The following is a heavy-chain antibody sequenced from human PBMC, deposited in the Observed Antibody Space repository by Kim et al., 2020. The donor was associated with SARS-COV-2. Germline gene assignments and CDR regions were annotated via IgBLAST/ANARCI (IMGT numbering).Heavy chain of an antibody. D-gene: IGHD6-13*01. CDR3: ASQRTYSTLYYYYYYMDV. J-gene: IGHJ6*03. CDR2: IYYSGST. CDR1: GGSISSSSYY. V-gene: IGHV4-39*01. Sequence: SETLSLTCTVSGGSISSSSYYWGWIRQPPGKGLEWIGSIYYSGSTYYNPSLKSRVTISVDTSKNQFSLKLSSVTAADTAVYYCASQRTYSTLYYYYYYMDVWGKGTTVTVSS.